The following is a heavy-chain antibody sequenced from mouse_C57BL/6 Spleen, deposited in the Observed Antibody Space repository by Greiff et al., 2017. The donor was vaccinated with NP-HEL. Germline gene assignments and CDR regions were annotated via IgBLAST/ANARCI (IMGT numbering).Heavy chain of an antibody. Sequence: QVQLQQSGAELVKPGASVKISCKASGYAFSSYWMNWVKQRPGKGLEWIGQIYPGDGDTNYNGKFKGKATLTADKSSSTAYMQLSSLTSEDSAVYFWARYEWGTGSHWYFDVWGTGTTVTVSS. J-gene: IGHJ1*03. CDR1: GYAFSSYW. CDR2: IYPGDGDT. V-gene: IGHV1-80*01. D-gene: IGHD4-1*01. CDR3: ARYEWGTGSHWYFDV.